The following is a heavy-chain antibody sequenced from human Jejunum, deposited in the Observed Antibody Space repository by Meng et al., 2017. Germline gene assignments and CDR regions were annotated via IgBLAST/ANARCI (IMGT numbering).Heavy chain of an antibody. CDR2: ISSTSTYI. CDR3: ARGPRMDWYFDL. V-gene: IGHV3-21*01. D-gene: IGHD1-14*01. J-gene: IGHJ2*01. Sequence: GESLKISCAASEFSFNIYSMHWVRQAPGRGLEWVSSISSTSTYIYYADSVEGRFTISRDNAKNSLYLQMDNLRAEDTAVYYCARGPRMDWYFDLWGRGTLVTVSS. CDR1: EFSFNIYS.